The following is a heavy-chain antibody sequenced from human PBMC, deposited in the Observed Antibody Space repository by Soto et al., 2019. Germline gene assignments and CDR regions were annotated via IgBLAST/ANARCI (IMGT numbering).Heavy chain of an antibody. Sequence: GASVKVSCKASGGTFSSYAISWVRQAPGQGLEWTGGIIPIFGTANYAQKFQGRVTITADESTSTAYMELSSLRSEDTAVYYCAILTSITGNHYFDYWGQGTLVTVSS. CDR2: IIPIFGTA. J-gene: IGHJ4*02. V-gene: IGHV1-69*13. CDR3: AILTSITGNHYFDY. CDR1: GGTFSSYA. D-gene: IGHD1-20*01.